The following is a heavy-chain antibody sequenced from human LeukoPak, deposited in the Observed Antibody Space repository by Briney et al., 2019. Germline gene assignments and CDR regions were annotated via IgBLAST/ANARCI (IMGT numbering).Heavy chain of an antibody. V-gene: IGHV3-30-3*01. Sequence: GRSLRLSCAASGFTFSSYAMHWVRQAPGKGLEWVAVISYDGSNKYYADSVKGRFTISRDNSKNTLYLQMNSLRAEDTAVYYCARAHDKRELQDLGYWGQGTLVTVSS. D-gene: IGHD1-26*01. J-gene: IGHJ4*02. CDR2: ISYDGSNK. CDR3: ARAHDKRELQDLGY. CDR1: GFTFSSYA.